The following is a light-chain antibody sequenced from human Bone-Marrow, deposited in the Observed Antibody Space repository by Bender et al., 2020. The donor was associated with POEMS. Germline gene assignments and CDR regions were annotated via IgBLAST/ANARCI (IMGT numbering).Light chain of an antibody. Sequence: QSALTQPASVSGSPGQSITISCTGTSNAVGSANHVSWYQQHPGKAPKLIIYDDKRPPGVAARLSSGKSGDTASLPISGVQADEEADYYCCSYTGSGTKFFGGGTKLTVL. J-gene: IGLJ2*01. CDR2: DD. CDR1: SNAVGSANH. V-gene: IGLV2-14*02. CDR3: CSYTGSGTKF.